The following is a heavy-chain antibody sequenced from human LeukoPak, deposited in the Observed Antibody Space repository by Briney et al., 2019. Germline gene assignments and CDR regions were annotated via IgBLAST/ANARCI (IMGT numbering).Heavy chain of an antibody. J-gene: IGHJ4*02. Sequence: GGSLRLSCAASGFTFSSYGMHWVRQAPGKGLEWVAFIRHDGSNKYYADSVKGRFTISRDNSKNTLYLQMNSLRAEDTAVYYCAKVGGGPWDYWGQGTLVTVSS. CDR1: GFTFSSYG. D-gene: IGHD3-16*01. CDR3: AKVGGGPWDY. V-gene: IGHV3-30*02. CDR2: IRHDGSNK.